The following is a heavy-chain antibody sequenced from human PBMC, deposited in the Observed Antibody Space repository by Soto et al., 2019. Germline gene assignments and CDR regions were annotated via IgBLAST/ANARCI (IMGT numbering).Heavy chain of an antibody. CDR2: IYYSGST. CDR3: ASYSSGWYDVSY. Sequence: QVQLQESGPGLVKPSETLSLTCTVSGGSVSSGSYYWSWIRQPPGKGLEWIGYIYYSGSTNYNPSLKCRVTISVDTSKNQFALKLNSVTAADTAVYYCASYSSGWYDVSYWGQGTLVTVSS. CDR1: GGSVSSGSYY. J-gene: IGHJ4*02. V-gene: IGHV4-61*01. D-gene: IGHD6-19*01.